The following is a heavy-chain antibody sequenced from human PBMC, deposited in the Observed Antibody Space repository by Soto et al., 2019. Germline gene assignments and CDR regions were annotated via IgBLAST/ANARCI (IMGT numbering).Heavy chain of an antibody. CDR2: MNPNSGNT. D-gene: IGHD6-13*01. V-gene: IGHV1-8*01. CDR3: ARFLSSIAAAENNWFDP. CDR1: GYTFTSYD. J-gene: IGHJ5*02. Sequence: QVQLVQSGAEVKKPGASVKVSCKASGYTFTSYDINWVRQATGQGLEWMGWMNPNSGNTGYAQKFQGRVTMTRNTSISTAYMELSSLRSEDTAVYYCARFLSSIAAAENNWFDPWGQRTLVTVSS.